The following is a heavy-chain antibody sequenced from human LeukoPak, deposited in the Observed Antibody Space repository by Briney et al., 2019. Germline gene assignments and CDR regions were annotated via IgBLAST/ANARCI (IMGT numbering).Heavy chain of an antibody. J-gene: IGHJ3*01. CDR1: GYRFTSYW. D-gene: IGHD2-15*01. CDR2: INSGDSHT. V-gene: IGHV5-51*01. CDR3: ETTNPCSSGECSYASDV. Sequence: GDSLKLSCKGSGYRFTSYWIGWVRQMPGKGLEWMGMINSGDSHTKYSPALQGHVTISADKSVSTAYLHWSTLKALDTATHYSETTNPCSSGECSYASDVRGPLIMVTVSS.